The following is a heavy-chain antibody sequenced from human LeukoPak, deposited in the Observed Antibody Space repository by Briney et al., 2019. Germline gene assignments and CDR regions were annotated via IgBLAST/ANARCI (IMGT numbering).Heavy chain of an antibody. V-gene: IGHV4-59*08. CDR2: IYYSGST. J-gene: IGHJ5*02. CDR1: GGSISSYY. Sequence: MASETLSLTCTVPGGSISSYYWSWIRQPPGKGLEWIGYIYYSGSTNYNPSLKSRVTISVDTSKNQFSLKLSSVTAADTAVYYCARRYIVVVPAAKRWLTANWFDPWGQGTLVTVSS. D-gene: IGHD2-2*01. CDR3: ARRYIVVVPAAKRWLTANWFDP.